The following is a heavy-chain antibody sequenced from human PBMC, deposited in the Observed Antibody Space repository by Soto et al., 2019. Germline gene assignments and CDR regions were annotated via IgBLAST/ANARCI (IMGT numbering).Heavy chain of an antibody. V-gene: IGHV4-34*01. Sequence: PSETLSLTCAVYGGSFSGYYWSWIRQPPGKGLEWIGEINHSGSTNYNPSLKSRVTISVDTSKNQFSLKLSSVTAADTAVYYCARVGEDYDFWSGYTTFDYWGQGTLVTVSS. D-gene: IGHD3-3*01. CDR1: GGSFSGYY. J-gene: IGHJ4*02. CDR3: ARVGEDYDFWSGYTTFDY. CDR2: INHSGST.